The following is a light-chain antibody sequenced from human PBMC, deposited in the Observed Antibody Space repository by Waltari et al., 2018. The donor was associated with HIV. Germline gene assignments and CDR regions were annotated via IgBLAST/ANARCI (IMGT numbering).Light chain of an antibody. Sequence: QSVLTQPPSASGTPGQTVTISCSGSNSNIGSNTVTWYQQLPETAPKLLIYSNTQRPSGVPDRFSGSKSGTSASLAISGLQSGDEADYYCATWDDNHWVFGGGTRLTV. V-gene: IGLV1-44*01. CDR1: NSNIGSNT. CDR3: ATWDDNHWV. CDR2: SNT. J-gene: IGLJ3*02.